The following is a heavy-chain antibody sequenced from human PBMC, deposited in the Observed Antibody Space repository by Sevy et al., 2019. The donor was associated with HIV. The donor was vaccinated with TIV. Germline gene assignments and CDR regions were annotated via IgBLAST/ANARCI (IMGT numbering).Heavy chain of an antibody. CDR2: ISTGTDHI. V-gene: IGHV3-21*05. Sequence: GGSLRLSCTASGFTFSAYSMNWVRQAPGKGLEWLSYISTGTDHIYYADSAKGRFTISRDDAKKSVYLEMKSLRDQDTALYYCVRRGVDAYNVYFDLCGQRTLVTVSS. CDR1: GFTFSAYS. CDR3: VRRGVDAYNVYFDL. D-gene: IGHD3-10*01. J-gene: IGHJ4*02.